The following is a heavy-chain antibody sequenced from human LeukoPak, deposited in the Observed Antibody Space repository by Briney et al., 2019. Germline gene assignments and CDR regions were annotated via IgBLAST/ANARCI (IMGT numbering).Heavy chain of an antibody. CDR3: ALNQQLGFIFDY. Sequence: ASVKVSCKASGYTFTSYGISWVRQAPGQGLEWMGWISAYNGNTNYAQKLQGRVTITADESTSTAYMELSSLRSEDTAVYYCALNQQLGFIFDYWGQGTLVTVSS. CDR1: GYTFTSYG. V-gene: IGHV1-18*01. CDR2: ISAYNGNT. J-gene: IGHJ4*02. D-gene: IGHD6-13*01.